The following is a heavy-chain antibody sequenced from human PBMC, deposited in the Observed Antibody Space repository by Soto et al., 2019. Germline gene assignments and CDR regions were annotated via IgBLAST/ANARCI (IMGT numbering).Heavy chain of an antibody. CDR1: GYTFTTYA. Sequence: GXSVKVSCKASGYTFTTYAIHWVRQAPGQRPEWMGWINTGKGNTRYSQKFQGRVTFARDTLATTVYLELSSLKSEDTAVYYCARESNVVLRSFFDYWGQGSLVTV. D-gene: IGHD2-8*01. CDR2: INTGKGNT. V-gene: IGHV1-3*04. J-gene: IGHJ4*02. CDR3: ARESNVVLRSFFDY.